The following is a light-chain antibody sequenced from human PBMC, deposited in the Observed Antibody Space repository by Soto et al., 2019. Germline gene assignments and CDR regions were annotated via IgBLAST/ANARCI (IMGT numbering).Light chain of an antibody. CDR2: ELT. Sequence: QSALTQLPSASGSPGQSDTISCTGTSSDVGAYNFVSWYQQYPGKAPRLLIYELTKRPSGVPDRFSGSRSGNTASLTVSGLQTEDEADYYCTSYTGNTLVVFGGGTKLTVL. J-gene: IGLJ2*01. CDR3: TSYTGNTLVV. V-gene: IGLV2-8*01. CDR1: SSDVGAYNF.